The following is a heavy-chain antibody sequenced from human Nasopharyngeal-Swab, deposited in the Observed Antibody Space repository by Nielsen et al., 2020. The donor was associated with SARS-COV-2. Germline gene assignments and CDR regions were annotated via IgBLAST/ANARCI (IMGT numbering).Heavy chain of an antibody. CDR1: GYTFTSYD. V-gene: IGHV1-8*01. Sequence: ASVKVSCKASGYTFTSYDINWARQATGQGLEWMGWMNPNSGNTGYAQKFQGRVTMTRNTSISTAYMGLSSLRSEDTAVYYCARAGTYYDFWSGSPGGMDVWGQGTTVTVSS. CDR3: ARAGTYYDFWSGSPGGMDV. CDR2: MNPNSGNT. J-gene: IGHJ6*02. D-gene: IGHD3-3*01.